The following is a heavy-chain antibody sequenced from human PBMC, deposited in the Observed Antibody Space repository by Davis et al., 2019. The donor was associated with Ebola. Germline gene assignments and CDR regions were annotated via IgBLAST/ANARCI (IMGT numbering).Heavy chain of an antibody. CDR3: AKSGLSFGVVKYHYGMDA. V-gene: IGHV3-23*01. D-gene: IGHD3-3*01. Sequence: GGSLRLSCTDSVITFSSYAMTWVRQAPGKGLEWVSAISGSGGSTYYADSVKGRFTISRDNSKKTLYLQMNSLRAEDTAVYYCAKSGLSFGVVKYHYGMDAWGKGTTGTVSS. CDR1: VITFSSYA. CDR2: ISGSGGST. J-gene: IGHJ6*04.